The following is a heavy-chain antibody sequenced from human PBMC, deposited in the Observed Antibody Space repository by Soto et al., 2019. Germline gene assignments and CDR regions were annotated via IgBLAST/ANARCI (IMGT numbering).Heavy chain of an antibody. CDR2: IYYSGST. D-gene: IGHD2-8*01. V-gene: IGHV4-59*01. CDR3: AREVPNGVFNFDY. Sequence: QVQLQESGPGLVKPSETLSLTCTVSGGSISSYFWSWIRQPPGRGLEWIGYIYYSGSTNYHPSLKSRVTISVDTSNNQFSLRLTSVTAADTAVYYCAREVPNGVFNFDYWGQGTLVTVSS. CDR1: GGSISSYF. J-gene: IGHJ4*02.